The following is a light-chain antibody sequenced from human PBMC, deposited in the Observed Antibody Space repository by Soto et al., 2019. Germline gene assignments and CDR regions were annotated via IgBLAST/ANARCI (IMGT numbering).Light chain of an antibody. CDR2: GAS. Sequence: EIVMTQSPATLSVSPGERATLSCRASQSVSSNLAWYQQKPGQAPRLLIYGASTRATGIPARFSGHGSGTEFTLTISSLQSEDFAVYYCQHYSNWPPWTFGQGTKVEIK. V-gene: IGKV3-15*01. J-gene: IGKJ1*01. CDR3: QHYSNWPPWT. CDR1: QSVSSN.